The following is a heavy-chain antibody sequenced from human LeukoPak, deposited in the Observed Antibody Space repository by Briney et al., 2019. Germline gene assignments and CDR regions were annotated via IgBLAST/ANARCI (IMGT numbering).Heavy chain of an antibody. CDR2: INTDGSRT. V-gene: IGHV3-74*01. J-gene: IGHJ4*02. Sequence: PGGSLRLSCAASGFTFGSYWMSWVRQAPGKGLVWVSRINTDGSRTYHADSVKGRFTISRDNAKNMLYLELNSLRAEDMAVYYCARVLTGYYHWDYWGQGTLVTVSS. D-gene: IGHD3-9*01. CDR1: GFTFGSYW. CDR3: ARVLTGYYHWDY.